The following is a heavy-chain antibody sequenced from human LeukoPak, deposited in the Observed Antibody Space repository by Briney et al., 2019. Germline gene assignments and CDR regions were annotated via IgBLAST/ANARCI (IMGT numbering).Heavy chain of an antibody. CDR2: INPDSGGT. J-gene: IGHJ5*02. CDR1: GYTFTGYY. D-gene: IGHD6-13*01. Sequence: ASVKVSCKASGYTFTGYYMHWVRHSPGQGLEWMGWINPDSGGTNYAQNFQGRVTMTRDTSISTAYMELSRLRSDDTAVYYCAREGTASSSPNWFDPWGQGTLVTVSS. CDR3: AREGTASSSPNWFDP. V-gene: IGHV1-2*02.